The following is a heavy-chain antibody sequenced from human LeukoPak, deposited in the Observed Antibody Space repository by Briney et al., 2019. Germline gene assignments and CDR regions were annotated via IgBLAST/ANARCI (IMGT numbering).Heavy chain of an antibody. V-gene: IGHV3-23*01. CDR2: IDAGGGDT. CDR1: GFTFTSYA. Sequence: PGASLRLSCAASGFTFTSYAMTWVRQAPGKGLEWVSSIDAGGGDTYHSDSVKGLFTISRDNSMNTLYLQMNSLRADDTAVYYCGRPTKYWLVRGNGVDVWGQGTTVTVSS. D-gene: IGHD6-19*01. J-gene: IGHJ6*02. CDR3: GRPTKYWLVRGNGVDV.